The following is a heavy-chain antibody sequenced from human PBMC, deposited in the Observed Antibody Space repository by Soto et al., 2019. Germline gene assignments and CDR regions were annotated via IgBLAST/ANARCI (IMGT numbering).Heavy chain of an antibody. J-gene: IGHJ4*02. D-gene: IGHD1-26*01. Sequence: PGGSLRLSCAASGFTFNNARMSWVRQAPGKGLDWVGRITTKAERGTTDYAASVKGRFTLSRDDSRNTLFLQMNSLKTEDTAVYYCTTNGAASVGTLSYWGQGTLVTVSS. CDR2: ITTKAERGTT. V-gene: IGHV3-15*01. CDR1: GFTFNNAR. CDR3: TTNGAASVGTLSY.